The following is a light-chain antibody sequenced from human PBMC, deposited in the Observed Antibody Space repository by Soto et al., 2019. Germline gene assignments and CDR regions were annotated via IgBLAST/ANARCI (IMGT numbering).Light chain of an antibody. Sequence: DIQMTQSPSSLSASVGDRVTITCRASQSISNDLNLYQQKPGKAPKLLIYGASSLQSGVPSRFSGSGSGTDFTLTISSLQPEDFATYYCEQSYSTRWTFGQGTKVEIK. J-gene: IGKJ1*01. CDR3: EQSYSTRWT. CDR1: QSISND. V-gene: IGKV1-39*01. CDR2: GAS.